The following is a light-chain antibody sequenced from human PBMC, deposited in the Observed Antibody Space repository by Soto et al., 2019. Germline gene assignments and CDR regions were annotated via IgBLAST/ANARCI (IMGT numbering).Light chain of an antibody. CDR1: SGHSSYA. CDR3: QTWGTGIHV. CDR2: VSTDGSH. J-gene: IGLJ3*02. Sequence: QPVLTQSPSASASLGASVKLTCTLSSGHSSYAIAWHQQQPGKGPRFLMKVSTDGSHSKGDGIPDRFSGSSSGAERYLTISSLQSEDEAVYYCQTWGTGIHVFGGGTKLTVL. V-gene: IGLV4-69*01.